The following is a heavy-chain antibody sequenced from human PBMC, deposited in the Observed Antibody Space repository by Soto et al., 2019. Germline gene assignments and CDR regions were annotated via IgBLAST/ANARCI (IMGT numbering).Heavy chain of an antibody. J-gene: IGHJ6*02. CDR2: ISWNSGSI. CDR3: ARLRDYGMDV. CDR1: GFTFDDYA. V-gene: IGHV3-9*01. D-gene: IGHD5-18*01. Sequence: EVQLVESGGGLVQPGRSLRLSCAASGFTFDDYAMHWVRQAPGKGLEWVSGISWNSGSIGYADSVKGRFTISRDNAKNSLYLQMNNLRAEDTALYYCARLRDYGMDVWGQGTTVTVSS.